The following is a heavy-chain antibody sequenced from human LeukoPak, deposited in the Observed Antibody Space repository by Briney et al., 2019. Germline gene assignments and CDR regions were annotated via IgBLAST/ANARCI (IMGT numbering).Heavy chain of an antibody. V-gene: IGHV3-30-3*01. CDR3: ARGPSSGVATTFDY. CDR2: ISYDGSNK. J-gene: IGHJ4*02. CDR1: GFTFSSYA. D-gene: IGHD5-24*01. Sequence: PGGSLRLSCAASGFTFSSYAMHWVRQAPGKGLEWVAVISYDGSNKYYADSVKGRFTISRDNSKNTPYLQMNSLRAEDTAVYYCARGPSSGVATTFDYWGQGTLVTVSS.